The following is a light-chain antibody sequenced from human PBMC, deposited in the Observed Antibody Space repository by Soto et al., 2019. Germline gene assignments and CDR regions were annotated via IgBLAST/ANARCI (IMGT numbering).Light chain of an antibody. CDR3: QQYYDWPIT. J-gene: IGKJ5*01. V-gene: IGKV3-15*01. CDR2: AAS. CDR1: QSVRSS. Sequence: EIVMTQSPATLSVSPGESATLSCRASQSVRSSLAWYQQKPGQAPRLLIYAASTRAVSIPARFSGSGSGTEFALTISSLQSEDFAVYYCQQYYDWPITCGQGTRREIK.